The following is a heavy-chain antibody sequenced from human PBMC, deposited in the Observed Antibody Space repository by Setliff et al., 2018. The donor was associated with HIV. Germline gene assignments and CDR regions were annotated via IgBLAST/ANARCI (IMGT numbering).Heavy chain of an antibody. J-gene: IGHJ6*03. CDR2: IYYTGST. Sequence: PSETLSLTCTVSGSSISRSSHHWAWIRQPPGKGLEYIGNIYYTGSTHHNPSLESRVATSVDTSKNQFSLKLSSVTAADTAVYYCARIVRWELVATSTFFYYYMDVWGKGTTVTVSS. CDR3: ARIVRWELVATSTFFYYYMDV. CDR1: GSSISRSSHH. D-gene: IGHD1-26*01. V-gene: IGHV4-39*01.